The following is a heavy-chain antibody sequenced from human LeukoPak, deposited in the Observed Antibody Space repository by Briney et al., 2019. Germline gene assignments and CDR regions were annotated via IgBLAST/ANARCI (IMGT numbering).Heavy chain of an antibody. V-gene: IGHV4-39*01. CDR3: ARPFRYSYGYGFDP. J-gene: IGHJ5*02. CDR1: GGSISSSSYY. Sequence: SETLSLTCTVSGGSISSSSYYWGWIRQPPGKGLEWIGSIYYSVSTNYNPSLKSRVTISVDTSKNQFSLKLSSVTAADTAVYYCARPFRYSYGYGFDPWGQGTLVTVSS. D-gene: IGHD5-18*01. CDR2: IYYSVST.